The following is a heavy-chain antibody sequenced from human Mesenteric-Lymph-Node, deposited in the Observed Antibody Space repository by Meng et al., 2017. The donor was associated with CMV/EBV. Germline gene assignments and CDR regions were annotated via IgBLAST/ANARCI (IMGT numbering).Heavy chain of an antibody. CDR3: ARESLEYCNSPTCHYYFDF. V-gene: IGHV1-46*01. D-gene: IGHD2/OR15-2a*01. CDR1: GYTFTNSY. CDR2: INPSGGST. Sequence: ASVKVSCKASGYTFTNSYIHWVRQAPGQGLEWMGIINPSGGSTGYAQKFQGRVTMTRDTSTNTVYMELSSLRSEDTAVYYCARESLEYCNSPTCHYYFDFWGQGSLVTVSS. J-gene: IGHJ4*02.